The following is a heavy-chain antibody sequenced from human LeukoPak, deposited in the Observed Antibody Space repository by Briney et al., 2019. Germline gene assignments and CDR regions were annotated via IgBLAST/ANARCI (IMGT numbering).Heavy chain of an antibody. V-gene: IGHV4-30-2*01. Sequence: SETLSLTCAVSGGSISSGGYSWSWIRQPPGKGLEWIGYIYHSGSSNYNPSLKSRVTISVDTSKNQFSLKLSSVTAADTAVYYCARGTGYSSRYLDYWGQGTLVTVSS. CDR2: IYHSGSS. CDR1: GGSISSGGYS. J-gene: IGHJ4*02. D-gene: IGHD6-13*01. CDR3: ARGTGYSSRYLDY.